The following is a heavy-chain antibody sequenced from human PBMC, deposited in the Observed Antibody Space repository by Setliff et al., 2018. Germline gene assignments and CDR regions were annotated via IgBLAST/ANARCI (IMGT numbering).Heavy chain of an antibody. D-gene: IGHD2-8*02. CDR3: ARMSTSGPHYDY. CDR2: IHAGSSNT. CDR1: GYSFSSNA. V-gene: IGHV1-3*01. Sequence: VTVSCQASGYSFSSNAFHWVRQAAGQTLEGMGWIHAGSSNTLYSQRFQDRITISRDTSATTVHMELSSLRSDDTAVYYCARMSTSGPHYDYWGQGNLVTVSS. J-gene: IGHJ4*02.